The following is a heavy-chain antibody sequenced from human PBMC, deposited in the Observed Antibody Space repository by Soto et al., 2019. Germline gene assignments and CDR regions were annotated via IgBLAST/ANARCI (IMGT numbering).Heavy chain of an antibody. J-gene: IGHJ4*02. CDR2: ISAYNGNT. Sequence: ASGKVSGKASRYTITSARVSRAREDPRQGLEWMGWISAYNGNTNYAQKLQGRVTMTTDTSTSTAYMELRRLRSDDTAVYYCARDGPVLRFLEWLSPAYDYWGKGTLVTVS. CDR1: RYTITSAR. D-gene: IGHD3-3*01. CDR3: ARDGPVLRFLEWLSPAYDY. V-gene: IGHV1-18*01.